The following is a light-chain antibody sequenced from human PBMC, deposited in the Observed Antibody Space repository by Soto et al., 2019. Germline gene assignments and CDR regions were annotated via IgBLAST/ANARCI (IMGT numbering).Light chain of an antibody. CDR3: SAHAGSYNAFA. V-gene: IGLV2-8*01. CDR2: EVY. J-gene: IGLJ1*01. Sequence: QSALTQPPSASGSPGQSVTISCTGSSSDIGAYNFVSWYQQHPGKAPKVIISEVYKRPSGVPSRFSGSKSGNTASLTISGLQADDEADYYCSAHAGSYNAFAFGGGTKLTVL. CDR1: SSDIGAYNF.